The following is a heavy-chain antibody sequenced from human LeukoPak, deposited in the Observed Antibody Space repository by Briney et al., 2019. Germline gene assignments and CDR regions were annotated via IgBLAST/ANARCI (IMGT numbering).Heavy chain of an antibody. CDR3: AKLRLTGTTDFFDY. J-gene: IGHJ4*02. CDR2: ISTRSDAK. V-gene: IGHV3-23*01. CDR1: GFTFSSYG. D-gene: IGHD1-7*01. Sequence: PGGSLRLSCAASGFTFSSYGMSLVRQAPGKGLEWVSVISTRSDAKYYADSVKGRFTISRDNSKNTLYLQMHSLRAEDTAVYYCAKLRLTGTTDFFDYWGQGTLVTVSS.